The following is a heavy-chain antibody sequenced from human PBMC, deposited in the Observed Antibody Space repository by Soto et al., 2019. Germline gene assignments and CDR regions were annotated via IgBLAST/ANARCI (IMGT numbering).Heavy chain of an antibody. CDR3: ARLSSDGNPTDYYYDGMDV. J-gene: IGHJ6*02. V-gene: IGHV5-10-1*01. Sequence: GESLKISCKGSGYSFTNYWITWVRQMPGKGLEWLGRVDPTDSYSNYSPSFQGHVTISADKSISTAYLQWSSLKASDTAMYYCARLSSDGNPTDYYYDGMDVWGQGTTVTVSS. CDR2: VDPTDSYS. CDR1: GYSFTNYW. D-gene: IGHD2-21*02.